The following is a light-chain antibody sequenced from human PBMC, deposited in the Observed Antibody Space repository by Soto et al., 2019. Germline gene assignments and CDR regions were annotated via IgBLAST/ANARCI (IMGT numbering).Light chain of an antibody. CDR3: QHYGRSSWT. J-gene: IGKJ1*01. Sequence: EIELTQSPGTLSLSPGERVTLSCRASQTVRSGFVAWYQQKPGQAPRLLIYGASTRATGIPVRFSGSGSGTDCTLTISSLEPEDLAVYYCQHYGRSSWTFGQGTKVEIK. CDR1: QTVRSGF. V-gene: IGKV3-20*01. CDR2: GAS.